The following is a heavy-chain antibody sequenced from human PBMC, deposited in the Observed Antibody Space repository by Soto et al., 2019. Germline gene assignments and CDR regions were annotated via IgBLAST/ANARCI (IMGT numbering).Heavy chain of an antibody. CDR2: ISAYNGNT. J-gene: IGHJ4*02. CDR1: GYTFTSYG. Sequence: ASVKVSCKASGYTFTSYGISWVRQAPGQGLEWMGWISAYNGNTNYAQKLQGRVTMTTDTSTSTAYMELRSLRSDDTAVYYCARDRRDYYDSSGYYLDYWGQGTLVTVSS. CDR3: ARDRRDYYDSSGYYLDY. V-gene: IGHV1-18*01. D-gene: IGHD3-22*01.